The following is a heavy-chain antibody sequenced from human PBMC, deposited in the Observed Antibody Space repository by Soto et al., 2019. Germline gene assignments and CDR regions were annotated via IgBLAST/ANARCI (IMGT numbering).Heavy chain of an antibody. CDR2: ISYDGRSE. J-gene: IGHJ6*02. Sequence: QVQLVESGGGMIQPGESLRLSCVASGFTFSNFGMHWVRQAPGKGLEWVAGISYDGRSESYVDSVRGRFTLSRDNSKNTLSLQMISLRPEDTGVYYCAKDLDVVMVLSATRGLDVWGQGTTVTVSS. CDR3: AKDLDVVMVLSATRGLDV. D-gene: IGHD2-15*01. V-gene: IGHV3-30*18. CDR1: GFTFSNFG.